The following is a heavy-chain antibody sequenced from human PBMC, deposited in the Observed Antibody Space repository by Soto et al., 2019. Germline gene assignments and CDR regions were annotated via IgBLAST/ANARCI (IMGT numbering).Heavy chain of an antibody. V-gene: IGHV3-30*18. CDR2: ISYDGSNK. J-gene: IGHJ4*02. Sequence: QVQLVESGGGVVQPGRSLRLSCAASGFTFSSYGMHWVRQAPGKGLEWVAVISYDGSNKYYADSVKGRFTISRDNSKNTLYLQMNSLRAEETAVYYCANGLYYYESSGYYSTPFDYWGQGTLVTVSS. CDR3: ANGLYYYESSGYYSTPFDY. D-gene: IGHD3-22*01. CDR1: GFTFSSYG.